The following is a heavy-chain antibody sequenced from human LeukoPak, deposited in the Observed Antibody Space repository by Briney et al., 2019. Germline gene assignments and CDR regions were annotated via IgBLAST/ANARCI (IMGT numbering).Heavy chain of an antibody. Sequence: GGSLRLSCAASGFTFSNYWMGWVRQAPGKRPEWVANMDIDGSEKYYADSVKGRFSISRDNARNSVYLQMASLRVEDTAVYYCARDPVEWELLLDYWGQGTLVTVSS. CDR3: ARDPVEWELLLDY. CDR1: GFTFSNYW. J-gene: IGHJ4*02. V-gene: IGHV3-7*01. D-gene: IGHD1-26*01. CDR2: MDIDGSEK.